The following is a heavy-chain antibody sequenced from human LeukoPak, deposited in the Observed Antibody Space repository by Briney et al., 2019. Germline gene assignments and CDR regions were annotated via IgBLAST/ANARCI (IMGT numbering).Heavy chain of an antibody. J-gene: IGHJ4*02. V-gene: IGHV4-39*01. CDR1: GGSISSSSYY. CDR2: IYYSGST. Sequence: SETLSLTCTVSGGSISSSSYYWGWIRQPPGKGLEWIGSIYYSGSTYYNPSLKSRVTISVDTSKSQFSLKLSSVTAADTAVYYCVQSYCCGGSCYSVFFYFDYWGQGTLVTVPS. D-gene: IGHD2-15*01. CDR3: VQSYCCGGSCYSVFFYFDY.